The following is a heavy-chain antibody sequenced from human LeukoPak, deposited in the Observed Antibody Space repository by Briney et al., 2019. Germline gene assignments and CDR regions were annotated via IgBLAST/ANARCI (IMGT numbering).Heavy chain of an antibody. D-gene: IGHD3-22*01. V-gene: IGHV4-4*07. CDR3: ARTFYEYYYDSSGYYLLYFDY. J-gene: IGHJ4*02. Sequence: SETLSLTCTVSGGSISSYYWSWTRQPAGKGLEWIGRIYTSGSTNYNPSLKSRVTMSVDTSKNQFSLKLSSVTAADTAVYYCARTFYEYYYDSSGYYLLYFDYWGQGTLVTVSS. CDR1: GGSISSYY. CDR2: IYTSGST.